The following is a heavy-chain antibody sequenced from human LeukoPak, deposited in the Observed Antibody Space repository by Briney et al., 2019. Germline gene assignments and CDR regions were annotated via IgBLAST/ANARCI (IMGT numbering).Heavy chain of an antibody. D-gene: IGHD3-16*01. Sequence: GGSLRLSCAASGFTFSSYGMHWVRQAPGKGLEWVAVISYDGSNKYYADSVKGRFTISRDNSKNTLYLQMNSLSAEDTAVYYCAKRARGSYIDYWGQGTLVTVSS. CDR1: GFTFSSYG. V-gene: IGHV3-30*18. J-gene: IGHJ4*02. CDR3: AKRARGSYIDY. CDR2: ISYDGSNK.